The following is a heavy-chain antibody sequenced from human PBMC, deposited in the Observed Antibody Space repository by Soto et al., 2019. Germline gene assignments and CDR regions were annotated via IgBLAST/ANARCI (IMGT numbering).Heavy chain of an antibody. CDR1: GGSISSYY. J-gene: IGHJ5*02. CDR2: IYYSGST. V-gene: IGHV4-59*01. D-gene: IGHD6-19*01. Sequence: SETLSLTCTVSGGSISSYYWSWIRQPPGKGLEWIGYIYYSGSTNYNPSLKSRVTISVDTSKNQFSLKLSSVTAADTAVYYCARDQDPYSSGLQFYPWGQGTLVTVSS. CDR3: ARDQDPYSSGLQFYP.